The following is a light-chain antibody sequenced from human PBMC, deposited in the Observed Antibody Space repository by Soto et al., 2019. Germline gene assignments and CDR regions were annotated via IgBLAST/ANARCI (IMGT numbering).Light chain of an antibody. CDR1: WYNIGKNL. CDR3: AAWDDSLRAWV. CDR2: MTN. J-gene: IGLJ3*02. Sequence: QSVLTQPPSASGTPGQTVTISCSGGWYNIGKNLGYWYQQLPGTAPKLLIYMTNQRPSGVPDRFSGSESGSSASLAVSGLRSEDEAVYYCAAWDDSLRAWVFGGGTQLTVL. V-gene: IGLV1-47*01.